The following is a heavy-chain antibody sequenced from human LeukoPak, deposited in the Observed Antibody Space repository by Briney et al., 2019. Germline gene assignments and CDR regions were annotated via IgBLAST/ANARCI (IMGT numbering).Heavy chain of an antibody. J-gene: IGHJ4*02. Sequence: GGSLRLSCAASGFTFSSYGMHWVRQAPGKGLEWVAFIRYDGSNKYYADSVKGRFTTSRDNSKNTLYLQMNSLRAEDTAIYYCAKESSLLRGPTVIYYFDFWGQGTLVTVSS. CDR1: GFTFSSYG. V-gene: IGHV3-30*02. CDR3: AKESSLLRGPTVIYYFDF. D-gene: IGHD3-10*01. CDR2: IRYDGSNK.